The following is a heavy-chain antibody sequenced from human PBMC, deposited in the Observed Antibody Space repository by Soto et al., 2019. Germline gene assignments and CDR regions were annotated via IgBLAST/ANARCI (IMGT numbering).Heavy chain of an antibody. J-gene: IGHJ6*02. CDR1: GGTFSSYA. V-gene: IGHV1-69*13. CDR2: IIPIFGTA. Sequence: SVTVSCKASGGTFSSYAISWVRQAPGQGLEWVGGIIPIFGTANYAQKFQGRVTITADESTSTAYMELSSLRSEDTAVYYCARGGGYCSGGSCHNYYYYGMDVWGQGTTVTVSS. CDR3: ARGGGYCSGGSCHNYYYYGMDV. D-gene: IGHD2-15*01.